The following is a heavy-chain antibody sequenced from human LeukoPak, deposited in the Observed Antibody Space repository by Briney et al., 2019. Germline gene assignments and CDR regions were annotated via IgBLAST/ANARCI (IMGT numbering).Heavy chain of an antibody. Sequence: SETLSLTCTVSGGSISSGSYYWSWIQQPAGKGLEWIGRIYTSGSTNYNPSLKSQVTISVDTSKNQFSLKLSSVTAADTAVYYCARDVSILSNWLDPWGQGTLVTVSS. CDR3: ARDVSILSNWLDP. V-gene: IGHV4-61*02. J-gene: IGHJ5*02. CDR2: IYTSGST. CDR1: GGSISSGSYY. D-gene: IGHD5/OR15-5a*01.